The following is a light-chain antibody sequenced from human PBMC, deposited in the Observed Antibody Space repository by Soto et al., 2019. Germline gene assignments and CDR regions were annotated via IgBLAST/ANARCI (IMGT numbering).Light chain of an antibody. Sequence: EIVLTQSPGTLSLSPGERATLSCRASQSVSSSYLAWYQQKPGQAPRLIIYGASSRATGIPDRFSGSGPGTDFTLTISRLEPEDFAVYYCHYYCCLTSSTFGQGTKVEIK. J-gene: IGKJ1*01. V-gene: IGKV3-20*01. CDR1: QSVSSSY. CDR3: HYYCCLTSST. CDR2: GAS.